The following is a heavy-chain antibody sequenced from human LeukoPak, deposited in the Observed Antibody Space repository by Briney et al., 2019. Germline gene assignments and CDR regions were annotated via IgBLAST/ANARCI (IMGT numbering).Heavy chain of an antibody. V-gene: IGHV4-4*02. CDR3: ARGVDYGDEYFDY. D-gene: IGHD4-17*01. CDR2: IYHSGST. CDR1: GGSISSSNW. Sequence: SGTLSLTCAVSGGSISSSNWWSWVRQPPGQGLEWIGEIYHSGSTNYNPSLKSRVIISVDKSKNQFSLKLSSVTAADTAVYYCARGVDYGDEYFDYWGQGTLVTVSS. J-gene: IGHJ4*02.